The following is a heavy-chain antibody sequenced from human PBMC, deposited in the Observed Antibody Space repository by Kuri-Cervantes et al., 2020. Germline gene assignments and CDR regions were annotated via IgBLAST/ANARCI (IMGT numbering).Heavy chain of an antibody. Sequence: ASVKVSCKASGYTFTSYYMHWVRQAPGQGLEWMGIINPSGGSTSYAQKFQGRVTITRDTSASTAYMELSSLRSEDTAVYYCARGGGWYRPFDYWGQGTLVTVSS. CDR2: INPSGGST. CDR1: GYTFTSYY. CDR3: ARGGGWYRPFDY. V-gene: IGHV1-46*01. J-gene: IGHJ4*02. D-gene: IGHD6-19*01.